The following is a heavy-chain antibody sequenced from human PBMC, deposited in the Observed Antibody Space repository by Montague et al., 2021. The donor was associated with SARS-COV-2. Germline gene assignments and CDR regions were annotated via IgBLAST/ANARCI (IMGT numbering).Heavy chain of an antibody. CDR1: GFSFSTYT. Sequence: SLRLCAASGFSFSTYTMNWVRLAPGRGLEWVASITSNSRYIYYKDSLKGRFTVSRDNAKGSLFLQMDNLRADDTAVYYCARELDNGYDFAYWGQGTLVSVSS. D-gene: IGHD5-12*01. CDR3: ARELDNGYDFAY. J-gene: IGHJ4*02. CDR2: ITSNSRYI. V-gene: IGHV3-21*01.